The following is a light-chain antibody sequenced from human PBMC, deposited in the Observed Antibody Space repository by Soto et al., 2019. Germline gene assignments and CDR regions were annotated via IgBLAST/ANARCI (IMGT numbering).Light chain of an antibody. CDR1: QSVSSNF. CDR3: QQSYSTPYT. J-gene: IGKJ2*01. CDR2: GAS. V-gene: IGKV3-20*01. Sequence: ENVLTQSPGTLSLSPGERATLSCRASQSVSSNFLAWYQQKPGQAPRLLIYGASNRATGIPDRFSGSGSGTDFTLTISSLQPEDFATYYCQQSYSTPYTFGQGTKLEIK.